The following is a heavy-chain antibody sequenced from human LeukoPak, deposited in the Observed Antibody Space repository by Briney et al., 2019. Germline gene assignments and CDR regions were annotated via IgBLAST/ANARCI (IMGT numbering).Heavy chain of an antibody. CDR1: GFTFSSYS. J-gene: IGHJ4*02. CDR2: ISSSSSYI. CDR3: AREVEGYYFDY. V-gene: IGHV3-21*01. Sequence: PGGSLRLSCAASGFTFSSYSMNWVRQAPGKGLEWASSISSSSSYIYYADSVKGRFTISRDNSKNSLYLQMNSLRAEDTAVYYCAREVEGYYFDYWGQGTLVTVSS.